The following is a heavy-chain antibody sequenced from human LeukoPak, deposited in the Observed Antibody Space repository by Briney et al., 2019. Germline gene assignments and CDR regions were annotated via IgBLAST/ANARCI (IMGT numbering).Heavy chain of an antibody. V-gene: IGHV5-51*01. CDR2: IYPGDSDT. CDR3: ARHLEVRGVIRGEVYYYYGMDV. Sequence: GESLKLSRQGSGYSFTSYWIGWVRQMPGKGLEWMGVIYPGDSDTRYSPSFQGQATISADKSISTAYLQWSSLKASDTAMYYCARHLEVRGVIRGEVYYYYGMDVWGKGTTVTVSS. CDR1: GYSFTSYW. J-gene: IGHJ6*04. D-gene: IGHD3-10*01.